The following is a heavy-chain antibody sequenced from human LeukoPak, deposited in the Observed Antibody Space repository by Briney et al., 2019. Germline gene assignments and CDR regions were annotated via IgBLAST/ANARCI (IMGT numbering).Heavy chain of an antibody. CDR3: ARIPSHTSSWYDGGY. J-gene: IGHJ4*02. CDR2: INSDGRST. CDR1: GFTFSSYW. Sequence: GGSLRLSCAASGFTFSSYWMHWVCQAPGKGLVWVSRINSDGRSTSYADSVKGRFTISRDNAMNTLYLQMNSLRAEDTRVYYCARIPSHTSSWYDGGYWGQGTLVTVSS. V-gene: IGHV3-74*01. D-gene: IGHD6-13*01.